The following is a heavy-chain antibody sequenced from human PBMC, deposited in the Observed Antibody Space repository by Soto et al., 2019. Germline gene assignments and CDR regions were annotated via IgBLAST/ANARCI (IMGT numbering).Heavy chain of an antibody. V-gene: IGHV3-33*01. CDR1: GFTFSSHG. CDR3: ARWGDNKVFDY. CDR2: IWYDGTNE. Sequence: QVQLVESGGGVVQPGRSLRLSCGASGFTFSSHGMHWVRQAPGKGLEWVAVIWYDGTNEYYADSVKGRFTISRDNSRNTVSLQMNSLRVEDTAVYYCARWGDNKVFDYWGQGTLVSVSS. J-gene: IGHJ4*02. D-gene: IGHD3-10*01.